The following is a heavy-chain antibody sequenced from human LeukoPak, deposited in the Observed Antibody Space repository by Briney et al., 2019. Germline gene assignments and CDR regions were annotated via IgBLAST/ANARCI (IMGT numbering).Heavy chain of an antibody. D-gene: IGHD3-9*01. V-gene: IGHV4-39*01. J-gene: IGHJ4*02. CDR3: ATLALGGYGILTGLPTFDY. Sequence: PSETLSLTCTVSGGSISSSSYYWGWIRQPPGKGLEWIGSIYYSGSTYYNPSLKSRVTISVDTSKNQFSLKLSSVTAADTAVYYCATLALGGYGILTGLPTFDYWGQGTLVTVSS. CDR1: GGSISSSSYY. CDR2: IYYSGST.